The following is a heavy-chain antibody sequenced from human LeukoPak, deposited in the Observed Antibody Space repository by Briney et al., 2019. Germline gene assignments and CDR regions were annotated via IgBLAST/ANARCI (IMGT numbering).Heavy chain of an antibody. Sequence: ASVKVSCKASGYTFTGYYMHWVRQAPGQGLEWMGRINPNSGGTNYAQKFQGRVTMTRDTSISTAYMKLSRLRSDDTAVYYCATILIAAAGPGDYWGQGTLVTVSS. CDR3: ATILIAAAGPGDY. V-gene: IGHV1-2*06. CDR1: GYTFTGYY. D-gene: IGHD6-13*01. J-gene: IGHJ4*02. CDR2: INPNSGGT.